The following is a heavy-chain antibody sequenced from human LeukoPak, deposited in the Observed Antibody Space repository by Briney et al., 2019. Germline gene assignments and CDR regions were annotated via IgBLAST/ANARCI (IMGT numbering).Heavy chain of an antibody. J-gene: IGHJ5*02. V-gene: IGHV4-39*07. CDR2: IYYSGST. Sequence: SETLSLTRTVSGGSISSSSYYWGWIRQPPGKGLEWIGSIYYSGSTYYNPSLKSRVTISVDTSKNQFSLKLSAVTAADTAVYYCASVGNPLVTVFAWFDPWGQGTLVTVSS. D-gene: IGHD3-3*01. CDR1: GGSISSSSYY. CDR3: ASVGNPLVTVFAWFDP.